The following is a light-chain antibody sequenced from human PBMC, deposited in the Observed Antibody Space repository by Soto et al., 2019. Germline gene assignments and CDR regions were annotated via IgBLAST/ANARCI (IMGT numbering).Light chain of an antibody. V-gene: IGKV1-5*01. Sequence: QMTQSPSTLSGSVGDRVTITCRASQSISSWLAWYQQKPGKAPKLLIYDASSLESGVPSRFSGSGSGTEFTLTISSLQPDDFATYYCQQYNSPWTFGQGTKVDIK. CDR2: DAS. J-gene: IGKJ1*01. CDR1: QSISSW. CDR3: QQYNSPWT.